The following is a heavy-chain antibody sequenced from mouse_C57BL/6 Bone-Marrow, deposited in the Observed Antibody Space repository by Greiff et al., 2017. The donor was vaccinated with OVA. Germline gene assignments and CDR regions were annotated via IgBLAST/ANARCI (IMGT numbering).Heavy chain of an antibody. Sequence: EVKLMESGGGLVQPGGSMKLSCVASGFTFSNYWMNWVRQSPEKGLEWVAQIRLKSDNYATHYAESVKGRFTISRDDSKSSVYLQMNNLRAKDTGIYYCTGLYGSSYDYWGQGTTLTVSS. CDR1: GFTFSNYW. D-gene: IGHD1-1*01. V-gene: IGHV6-3*01. J-gene: IGHJ2*01. CDR3: TGLYGSSYDY. CDR2: IRLKSDNYAT.